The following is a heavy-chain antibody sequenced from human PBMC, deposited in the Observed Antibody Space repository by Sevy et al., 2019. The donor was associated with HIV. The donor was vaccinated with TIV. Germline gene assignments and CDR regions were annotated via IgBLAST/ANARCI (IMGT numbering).Heavy chain of an antibody. CDR1: GFTFSSYS. Sequence: GGSLRLSCAASGFTFSSYSMNWVRQAPGKGLEWVSCISSSSSYIYYADSVKGRFTISRDNAKDSLYLQMNSLRAEDTAVYYCTRDRFDTYDFWRCPGSSYYYGMDVWGQGTTVTVSS. CDR2: ISSSSSYI. J-gene: IGHJ6*02. D-gene: IGHD3-3*01. V-gene: IGHV3-21*01. CDR3: TRDRFDTYDFWRCPGSSYYYGMDV.